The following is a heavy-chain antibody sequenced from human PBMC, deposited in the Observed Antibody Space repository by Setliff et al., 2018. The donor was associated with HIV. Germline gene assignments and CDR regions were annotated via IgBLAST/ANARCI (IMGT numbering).Heavy chain of an antibody. V-gene: IGHV4-34*01. Sequence: SSETLSLTCAVYGGSFSAYYWSWIRQPPGKGLEWVGETDHSGTTNQNPSLSSRVTISVDPSKNQFSLKLSSVTAADTAVYHCARVRNYNFWSGYLDYWGQGTLVTVSS. J-gene: IGHJ4*02. CDR2: TDHSGTT. D-gene: IGHD3-3*01. CDR3: ARVRNYNFWSGYLDY. CDR1: GGSFSAYY.